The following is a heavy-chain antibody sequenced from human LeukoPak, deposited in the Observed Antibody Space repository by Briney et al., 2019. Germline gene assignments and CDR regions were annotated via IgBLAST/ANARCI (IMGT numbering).Heavy chain of an antibody. Sequence: PSETLSLTCTVSGGSISSDHYYWNWIRQPAGKGLEWIGRIYTGGSTNYNPSLKSRVTISIDTSKKQYSLKLSSVTAADTAVYSCARDSFDGSGYRPFDFWGQGTLVTVS. CDR1: GGSISSDHYY. V-gene: IGHV4-61*02. CDR2: IYTGGST. CDR3: ARDSFDGSGYRPFDF. D-gene: IGHD3-22*01. J-gene: IGHJ4*02.